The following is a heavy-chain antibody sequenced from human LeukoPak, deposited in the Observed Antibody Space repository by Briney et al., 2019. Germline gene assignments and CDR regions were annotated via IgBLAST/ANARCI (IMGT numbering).Heavy chain of an antibody. CDR1: GYTFTGYY. Sequence: ASVKVSCKASGYTFTGYYMHWVRQAPGQGLEWMGWINPNSGGTNYAQKFQGRVTMTRDTSISTAYMELSRLRSDDTAVYYCARSLGQRYYYDSSGYKYYFDYWGQGTLVTVSS. J-gene: IGHJ4*02. V-gene: IGHV1-2*02. CDR2: INPNSGGT. CDR3: ARSLGQRYYYDSSGYKYYFDY. D-gene: IGHD3-22*01.